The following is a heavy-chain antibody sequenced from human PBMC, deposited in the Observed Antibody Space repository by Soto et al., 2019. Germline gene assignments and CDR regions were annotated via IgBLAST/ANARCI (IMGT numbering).Heavy chain of an antibody. J-gene: IGHJ5*02. CDR1: GGSISGFV. CDR3: ARGDYDILTGYAHNWFYP. Sequence: SETLSLTCTVSGGSISGFVWSWIRQPPGKGLEWIGYIYSSGNTNYNPSLKSRVTLSVDTSKNQFSLKLRSVTAADTAVYYCARGDYDILTGYAHNWFYPWGQGTLVTVSS. D-gene: IGHD3-9*01. V-gene: IGHV4-59*01. CDR2: IYSSGNT.